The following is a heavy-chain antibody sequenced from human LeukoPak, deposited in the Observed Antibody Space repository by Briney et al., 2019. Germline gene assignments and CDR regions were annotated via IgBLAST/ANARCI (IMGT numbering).Heavy chain of an antibody. D-gene: IGHD6-13*01. J-gene: IGHJ4*02. Sequence: SQTLSLTCTVSGGSISSGDYYWSWIRQPPGKGLEWIEYIYYSGSTYYNPSLKSRVTISVDTSKNQFSLKLSSVTAADTAVYYCAREGGIAAELDYWGQGTLVTVSS. CDR3: AREGGIAAELDY. V-gene: IGHV4-30-4*08. CDR1: GGSISSGDYY. CDR2: IYYSGST.